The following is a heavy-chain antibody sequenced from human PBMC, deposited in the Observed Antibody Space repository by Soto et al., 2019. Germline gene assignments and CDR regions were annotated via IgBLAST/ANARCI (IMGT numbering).Heavy chain of an antibody. CDR3: ARLNYDFWSGSSYYYYGMDV. Sequence: GESLKISCKGSGYSFTIYWISWVRQMPGKGLEWMGRIDPSDSYTNYSPSFQGHVTISADKSISTAYLQWSSLKASDTAMYYCARLNYDFWSGSSYYYYGMDVWGQGTTVTVSS. D-gene: IGHD3-3*01. CDR2: IDPSDSYT. CDR1: GYSFTIYW. V-gene: IGHV5-10-1*01. J-gene: IGHJ6*02.